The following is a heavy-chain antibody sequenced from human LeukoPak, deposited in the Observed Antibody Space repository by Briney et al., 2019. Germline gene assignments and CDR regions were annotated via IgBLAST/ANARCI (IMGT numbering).Heavy chain of an antibody. CDR1: GGSFSGYY. CDR3: ARGDIVVVPAAIRYIEYYYYGMDV. J-gene: IGHJ6*02. Sequence: SETLSLTCAVYGGSFSGYYWSWIRQPPGKGLEWIGEINHSGSTNYNPSLKSRVTISVDTSKNQFSLELSSVTAADTAVYYCARGDIVVVPAAIRYIEYYYYGMDVWGQGTTVTVSS. V-gene: IGHV4-34*01. D-gene: IGHD2-2*01. CDR2: INHSGST.